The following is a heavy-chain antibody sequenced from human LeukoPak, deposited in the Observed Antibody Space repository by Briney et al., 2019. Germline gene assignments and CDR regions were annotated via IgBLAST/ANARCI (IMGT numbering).Heavy chain of an antibody. Sequence: GGPLRLSCAASGFTFSSYAMDWVRQAPGKGLEWVAAISYDGTKKHYADSVEGRFTISRDNSKNTLYLQMNSLRAEDTAVYYCAKDVDLGLWPLAFDIWGQGTMVTVSS. D-gene: IGHD2/OR15-2a*01. CDR3: AKDVDLGLWPLAFDI. V-gene: IGHV3-30-3*01. CDR2: ISYDGTKK. CDR1: GFTFSSYA. J-gene: IGHJ3*02.